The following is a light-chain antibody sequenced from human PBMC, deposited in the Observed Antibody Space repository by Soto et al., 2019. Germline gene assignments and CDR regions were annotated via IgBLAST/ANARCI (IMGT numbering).Light chain of an antibody. CDR3: QQYGSSKRT. Sequence: EIVLTQSPGTLSLSPGERATLSCRASQSVSSNYLAWYQQKPGQAPRLLIYGASSRATGIPDRFSGSGSGTDFTLTISRLEPEDFAVYYCQQYGSSKRTFGQGTEVEIK. J-gene: IGKJ1*01. V-gene: IGKV3-20*01. CDR1: QSVSSNY. CDR2: GAS.